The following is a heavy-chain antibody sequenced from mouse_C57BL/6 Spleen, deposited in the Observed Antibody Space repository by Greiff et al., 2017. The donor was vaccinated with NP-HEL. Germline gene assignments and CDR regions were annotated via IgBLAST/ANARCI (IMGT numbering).Heavy chain of an antibody. J-gene: IGHJ4*01. V-gene: IGHV1-80*01. CDR1: GYAFSSYW. CDR2: IYPGDGDT. CDR3: AREGLRRLDAMDY. Sequence: QVQLKQSGAELVKPGASVKISCKASGYAFSSYWMNWVKQRPGKGLEWIGQIYPGDGDTNYNGKFKGKATLTADKSSSTAYMQLSSLTSEDSAVYFCAREGLRRLDAMDYWGQGTSVTVSS. D-gene: IGHD2-4*01.